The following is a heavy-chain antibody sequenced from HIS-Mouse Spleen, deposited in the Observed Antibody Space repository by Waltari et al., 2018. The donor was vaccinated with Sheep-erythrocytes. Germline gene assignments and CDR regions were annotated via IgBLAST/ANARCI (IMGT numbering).Heavy chain of an antibody. CDR1: GFTFSSYS. V-gene: IGHV3-21*01. D-gene: IGHD1-1*01. Sequence: EVQLVESGGGLVKPGGSLRLSCAASGFTFSSYSMNWVRQAPGKGPEWVSSISSSSSYIYYADSVKGRCTISRDNAKNSLYLQMNSLRAEDTAVYYCARDTGTDAFDIWGQGTMVTVSS. CDR3: ARDTGTDAFDI. CDR2: ISSSSSYI. J-gene: IGHJ3*02.